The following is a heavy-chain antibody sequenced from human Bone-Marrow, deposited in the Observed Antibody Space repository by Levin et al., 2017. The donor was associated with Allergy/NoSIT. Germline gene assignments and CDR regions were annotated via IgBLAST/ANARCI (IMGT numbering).Heavy chain of an antibody. D-gene: IGHD5-12*01. CDR3: ARDSSGYGEFAH. V-gene: IGHV3-30*03. CDR1: GFSFGSYG. CDR2: ISYDRSET. J-gene: IGHJ4*02. Sequence: GGSLRLSCAASGFSFGSYGMHWVRQAPGKGLEWVTLISYDRSETDYADSVKGRFTISRDNSKNMLFLQMNSLRPDDTALYYCARDSSGYGEFAHWGQGTLVTVSS.